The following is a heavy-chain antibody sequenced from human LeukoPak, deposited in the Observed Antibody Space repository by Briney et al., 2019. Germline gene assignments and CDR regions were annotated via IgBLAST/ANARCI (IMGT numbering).Heavy chain of an antibody. D-gene: IGHD2-2*01. Sequence: SVKVSCKAPGGTFSSYAISWVRQAPGQGLEWVGGIILIFGTANYAQKFQGRVTITTDESTSTAYMELSSLRSEDTAVYYCAREPSLRYCSSTSCHMDVWGKGTTVTVSS. CDR2: IILIFGTA. V-gene: IGHV1-69*05. CDR1: GGTFSSYA. J-gene: IGHJ6*03. CDR3: AREPSLRYCSSTSCHMDV.